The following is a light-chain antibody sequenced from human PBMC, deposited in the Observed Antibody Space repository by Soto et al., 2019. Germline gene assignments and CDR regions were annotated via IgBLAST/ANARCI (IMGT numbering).Light chain of an antibody. V-gene: IGKV1-39*01. CDR3: QQSYSTTWT. J-gene: IGKJ1*01. CDR2: AAS. Sequence: DIQMTPSPSSLSASVGDRVTITCRASQGISTYLNWYQQKPGKAPKLLIYAASSLQSGVPSGFSGSGSETDFTLTISSLQPEDFATYSCQQSYSTTWTFGQGTKVDIK. CDR1: QGISTY.